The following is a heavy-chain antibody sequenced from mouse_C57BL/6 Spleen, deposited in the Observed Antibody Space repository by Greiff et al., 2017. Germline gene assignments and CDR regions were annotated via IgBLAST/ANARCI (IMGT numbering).Heavy chain of an antibody. CDR2: ISSGSSTI. CDR1: GFTFSDYG. D-gene: IGHD1-1*01. V-gene: IGHV5-17*01. J-gene: IGHJ4*01. CDR3: ATTVVPYYYAMDY. Sequence: EVQVVESGGGLVKPGGSLKLSCAASGFTFSDYGMHWVRQAPEKGLEWVAYISSGSSTIYYADTVKGRFTISRDNAKNTLFLQMTSLRSEDTAMYYCATTVVPYYYAMDYWGQGTSVTVSS.